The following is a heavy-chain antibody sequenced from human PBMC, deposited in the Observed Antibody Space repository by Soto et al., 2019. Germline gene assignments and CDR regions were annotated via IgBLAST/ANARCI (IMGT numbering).Heavy chain of an antibody. V-gene: IGHV3-33*01. D-gene: IGHD2-2*02. Sequence: QVQLVESGGGVVQPGRSLRLSCAASGFTFSSYGMHWVRQAPGKGLEWVAVIWYDGSNKYYADSVKGRFTISRDNSKNKLYLQMNSLRAEDTAVYYCARASGYRSSTSCYIGWFDPWGQGTLVTVSS. CDR1: GFTFSSYG. CDR2: IWYDGSNK. J-gene: IGHJ5*02. CDR3: ARASGYRSSTSCYIGWFDP.